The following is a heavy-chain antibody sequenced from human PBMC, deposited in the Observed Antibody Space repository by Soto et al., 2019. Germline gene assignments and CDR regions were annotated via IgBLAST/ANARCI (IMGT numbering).Heavy chain of an antibody. CDR3: TGATYLDY. J-gene: IGHJ4*02. CDR1: GFSFNSYA. Sequence: EVQLLESGGGLVQPGGSLRLSCAASGFSFNSYAMSWVRQAPGKGLEWVSHIGGAGDSTYYADSVKGRFTISRDNSKKTGDPQKESPGGRDTAVYYCTGATYLDYWGQGTLVTVSS. CDR2: IGGAGDST. V-gene: IGHV3-23*01.